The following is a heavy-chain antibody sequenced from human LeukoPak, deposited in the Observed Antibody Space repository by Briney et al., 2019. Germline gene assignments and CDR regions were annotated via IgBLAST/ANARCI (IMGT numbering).Heavy chain of an antibody. Sequence: PSETLSLTCTVSGGSISSYYWNWIRQPPGKGLEWIGYIYYSGSTNYNPSLKTRVTISVDTSKNQFSLKLSSVTAADTAVYYCARHGGYSYGPFDYWGQGTLVTVSS. CDR3: ARHGGYSYGPFDY. J-gene: IGHJ4*02. CDR2: IYYSGST. V-gene: IGHV4-59*08. CDR1: GGSISSYY. D-gene: IGHD5-18*01.